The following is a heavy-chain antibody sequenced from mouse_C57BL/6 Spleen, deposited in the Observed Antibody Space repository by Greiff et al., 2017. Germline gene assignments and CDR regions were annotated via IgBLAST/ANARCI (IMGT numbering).Heavy chain of an antibody. CDR1: GFNIKDYY. Sequence: EVQLQQSGAELVRPGASVKLSCTASGFNIKDYYMHWVKQRPEQGLEWIGRIDPEDGDTEYAPKFQGKATMTADTSSNTAYLQLSSLTSEDTAVYYCTLHYFGDAMDYWGQGTSVTVSS. D-gene: IGHD1-1*02. J-gene: IGHJ4*01. V-gene: IGHV14-1*01. CDR2: IDPEDGDT. CDR3: TLHYFGDAMDY.